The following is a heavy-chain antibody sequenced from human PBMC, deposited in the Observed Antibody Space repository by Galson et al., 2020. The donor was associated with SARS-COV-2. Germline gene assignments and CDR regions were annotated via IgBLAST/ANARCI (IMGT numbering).Heavy chain of an antibody. Sequence: ETSETLSLTCTVSGGSISYYYWSWIRQPPGKELEWIGYIFHGGSTNYNPSLKSRVTISVDTSNNQFSLNLTSVTAADTAVYYCARVDIAATWFDLWGQGTLVTVAS. CDR1: GGSISYYY. CDR3: ARVDIAATWFDL. V-gene: IGHV4-59*01. D-gene: IGHD5-12*01. CDR2: IFHGGST. J-gene: IGHJ5*02.